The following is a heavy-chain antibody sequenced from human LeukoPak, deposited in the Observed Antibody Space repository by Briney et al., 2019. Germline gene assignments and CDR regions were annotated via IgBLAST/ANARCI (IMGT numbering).Heavy chain of an antibody. J-gene: IGHJ3*02. D-gene: IGHD3-16*01. CDR2: ISSSSSYI. Sequence: GGSLRLSCAASEFTFSSYSMNWVRQAPGKGLEWVSSISSSSSYIYYADSVKGRFTISRDNAKNSLYLQMNSLRAEDTAVYYCARGMITFGGVTGDAFDIWGQGTMVTVSS. CDR3: ARGMITFGGVTGDAFDI. V-gene: IGHV3-21*01. CDR1: EFTFSSYS.